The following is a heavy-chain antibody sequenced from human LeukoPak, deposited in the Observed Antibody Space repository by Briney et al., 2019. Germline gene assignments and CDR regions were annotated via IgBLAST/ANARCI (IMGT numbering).Heavy chain of an antibody. D-gene: IGHD2-15*01. CDR1: GFTFSSYW. Sequence: GGSLRLSCAASGFTFSSYWMHWVRQAPGKGLVWVSRIKSDGSSTSYADSVKGRFTISADKSISTAYLQWSSLKASDTAMYYCARHGYCGGGSCNNWFDPWGQGTLVTVSS. CDR2: IKSDGSST. V-gene: IGHV3-74*01. CDR3: ARHGYCGGGSCNNWFDP. J-gene: IGHJ5*02.